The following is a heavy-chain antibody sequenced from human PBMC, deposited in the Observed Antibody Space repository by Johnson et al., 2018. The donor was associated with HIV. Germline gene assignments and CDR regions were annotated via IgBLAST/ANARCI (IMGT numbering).Heavy chain of an antibody. CDR1: GFTVNGNY. D-gene: IGHD1-26*01. CDR2: MYSGDTT. Sequence: VQLVESGGGLVQPGGSLRLSCAVSGFTVNGNYMSWVRQAPGKGLEWVSVMYSGDTTYYADSVKGRFTISRDTSKNTLYLQMKSLRPEDTAVYYCASDGWELLGVAAFDVWGQGTLVTVSS. J-gene: IGHJ3*01. V-gene: IGHV3-66*02. CDR3: ASDGWELLGVAAFDV.